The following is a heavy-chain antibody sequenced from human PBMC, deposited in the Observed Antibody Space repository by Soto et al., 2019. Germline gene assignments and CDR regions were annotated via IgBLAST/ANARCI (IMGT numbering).Heavy chain of an antibody. CDR1: GFSFSNAL. Sequence: GGSLRLSCAASGFSFSNALMSWVRQAPGKGLEWVGRIKSKTDGGTTDYAAPVKGRFTISRDDSKNTLYLQMNSLKTEDTAVYYCTTSTGSGWYAFDYWGQGTLVTVSS. CDR3: TTSTGSGWYAFDY. V-gene: IGHV3-15*01. J-gene: IGHJ4*02. CDR2: IKSKTDGGTT. D-gene: IGHD6-19*01.